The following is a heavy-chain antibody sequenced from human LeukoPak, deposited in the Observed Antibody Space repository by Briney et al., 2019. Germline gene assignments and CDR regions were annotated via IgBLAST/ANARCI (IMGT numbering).Heavy chain of an antibody. CDR2: ISGSGGST. V-gene: IGHV3-23*01. CDR1: GFTFSSYA. J-gene: IGHJ4*02. D-gene: IGHD3-10*01. Sequence: PGVSLRLSCAAPGFTFSSYAMSWVRQAPGKGLEWVSAISGSGGSTDYADSVKGRFTISRDNSKNSLYLQMNSLRAEDTAVYYCAKAADVLLWFGEPGGYYFDYWGQGTLVTVSS. CDR3: AKAADVLLWFGEPGGYYFDY.